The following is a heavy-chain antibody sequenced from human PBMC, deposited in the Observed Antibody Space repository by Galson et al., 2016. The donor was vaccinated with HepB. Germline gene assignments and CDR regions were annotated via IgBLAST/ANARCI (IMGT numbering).Heavy chain of an antibody. D-gene: IGHD6-19*01. Sequence: SLRLSCAASGFTFSTYDMHWVRQATGRGLEWVSVIDTAGDTYYPGSVKGRFTISRDDSKSTLYLHMNSLRVEDTAIYYCAIDPSQWHDLLFGNWAQGTLVTVSA. V-gene: IGHV3-13*01. CDR1: GFTFSTYD. CDR2: IDTAGDT. J-gene: IGHJ4*02. CDR3: AIDPSQWHDLLFGN.